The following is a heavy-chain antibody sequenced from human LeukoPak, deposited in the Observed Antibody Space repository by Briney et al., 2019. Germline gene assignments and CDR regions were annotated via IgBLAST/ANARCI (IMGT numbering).Heavy chain of an antibody. V-gene: IGHV3-11*01. D-gene: IGHD3-16*01. CDR1: GFTFSDYY. CDR3: ARTRGSYNYYYYYMDV. CDR2: TSSSGSTT. J-gene: IGHJ6*03. Sequence: GSLRLSCAASGFTFSDYYMSWIRQAPGKGLECVSYTSSSGSTTYYADSVKGRFTISRDNAKNSLYLQMNSLRAEDTAVYYCARTRGSYNYYYYYMDVWGKGTTVTVSS.